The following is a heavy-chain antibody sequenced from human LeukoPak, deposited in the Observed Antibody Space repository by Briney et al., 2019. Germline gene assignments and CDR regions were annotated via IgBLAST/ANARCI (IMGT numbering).Heavy chain of an antibody. Sequence: PGGSLRLSCAASGFTFSNAWMSWVRQAPGKGLEWVGRIKSKTDGRTTDYAAPVKGRFTISRDDSKNTLYLQMNRLITEDTAVYYCTTGGGYDYGALQGFDYWGQGTLVTVSS. CDR3: TTGGGYDYGALQGFDY. D-gene: IGHD5-12*01. V-gene: IGHV3-15*01. CDR1: GFTFSNAW. CDR2: IKSKTDGRTT. J-gene: IGHJ4*02.